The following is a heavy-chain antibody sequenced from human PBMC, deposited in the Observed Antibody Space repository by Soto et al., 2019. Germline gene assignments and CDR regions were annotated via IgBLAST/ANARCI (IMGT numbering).Heavy chain of an antibody. V-gene: IGHV4-59*01. D-gene: IGHD5-18*01. CDR2: IYYSGST. Sequence: SETLSLTCTVSGGSISSYYWSWIRQPPGKGLEWIGYIYYSGSTNYNPSLKSRVTISVDTSKNQFSLKLSSVTAADTAVYYCARTIREGRGYSYGLDYWGQGTLVTVSS. J-gene: IGHJ4*02. CDR1: GGSISSYY. CDR3: ARTIREGRGYSYGLDY.